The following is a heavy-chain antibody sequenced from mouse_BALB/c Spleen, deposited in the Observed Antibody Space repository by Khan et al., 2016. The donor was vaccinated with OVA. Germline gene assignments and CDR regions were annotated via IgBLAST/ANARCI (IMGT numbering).Heavy chain of an antibody. CDR1: GYSFTSYY. Sequence: EVQLQQSGPELMKPGASVKISCKASGYSFTSYYIHWVKQSHGKSLEWIGYIDPFNGGTSYNPKFKGQATLTVDKSSSTAYMHLSSLTSDDSAVYYCARHGYVAWFAYWGQGTLVTVSA. CDR2: IDPFNGGT. V-gene: IGHV1S135*01. CDR3: ARHGYVAWFAY. D-gene: IGHD2-2*01. J-gene: IGHJ3*01.